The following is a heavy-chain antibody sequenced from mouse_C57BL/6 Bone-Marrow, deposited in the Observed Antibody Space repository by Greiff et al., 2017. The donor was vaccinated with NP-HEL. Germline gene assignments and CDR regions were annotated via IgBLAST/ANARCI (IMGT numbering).Heavy chain of an antibody. D-gene: IGHD2-5*01. CDR2: IWPGGGT. CDR1: GFSLTSYA. V-gene: IGHV2-9-1*01. Sequence: VKLMESGPGLVAPSQSLSITCTVSGFSLTSYAISWVRQPPGKGLEWLGVIWPGGGTNYNSALKSRLSISKDNSKSQVFLKMNSLQTDDTARYYCARNQRSNYGPYAMDYWGQGTSVTVSS. CDR3: ARNQRSNYGPYAMDY. J-gene: IGHJ4*01.